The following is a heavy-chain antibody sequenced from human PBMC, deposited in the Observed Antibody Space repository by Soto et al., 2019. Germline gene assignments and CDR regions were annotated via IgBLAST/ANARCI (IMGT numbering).Heavy chain of an antibody. CDR2: TRNKANSYTT. Sequence: GGSLRLSCAASGFTFSDHYMDWVRQAPGKGLEWVGRTRNKANSYTTEYAASVKGRFTISRDDSKNSLYLQMNSLKTEDTAVYYCARGGRYNWNYVAAFDIWGQGTMVTVSS. CDR3: ARGGRYNWNYVAAFDI. CDR1: GFTFSDHY. D-gene: IGHD1-7*01. J-gene: IGHJ3*02. V-gene: IGHV3-72*01.